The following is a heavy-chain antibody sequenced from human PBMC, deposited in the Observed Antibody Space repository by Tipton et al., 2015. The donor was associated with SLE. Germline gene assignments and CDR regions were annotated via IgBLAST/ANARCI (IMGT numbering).Heavy chain of an antibody. CDR1: GFTFSSYA. J-gene: IGHJ4*02. CDR2: IYSGDTT. CDR3: AKTLFGDYGDF. V-gene: IGHV3-23*03. D-gene: IGHD4-17*01. Sequence: SLRLSCAASGFTFSSYAMTWVRQAPGKGLEWVSVIYSGDTTYYADSVKGRFTISRDKSKNTLYLQMNSLRVDDTAVYYCAKTLFGDYGDFWGQGTLVTVSS.